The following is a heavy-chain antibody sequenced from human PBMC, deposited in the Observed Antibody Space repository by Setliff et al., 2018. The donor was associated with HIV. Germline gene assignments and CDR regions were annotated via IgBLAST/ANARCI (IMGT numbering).Heavy chain of an antibody. CDR1: GGSFSGHY. CDR3: ARGVRNFWSGGDVEYYFDY. CDR2: INHSGST. J-gene: IGHJ4*02. Sequence: SETLSLTCAVYGGSFSGHYWSWIRQPPGKGLEWIGEINHSGSTNYNPSLKSRVTISVDTSKNQFSLKLSSVTAADTAVYYCARGVRNFWSGGDVEYYFDYWGQGTLVTVSS. V-gene: IGHV4-34*01. D-gene: IGHD3-3*01.